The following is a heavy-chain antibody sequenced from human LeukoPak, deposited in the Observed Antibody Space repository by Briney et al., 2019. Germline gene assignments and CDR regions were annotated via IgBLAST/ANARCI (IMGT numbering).Heavy chain of an antibody. D-gene: IGHD5-18*01. CDR1: GFTFNSYE. J-gene: IGHJ4*02. CDR3: ASRGYSYKFDY. CDR2: ISSSGSTI. V-gene: IGHV3-48*03. Sequence: GGSLRLSCTASGFTFNSYEMNWVRQAPGKGLEWVSYISSSGSTIYYADSVKGRFTISRDNAKNSLYLQMNSLRAEDTAVYYCASRGYSYKFDYWGQGTLVTVSS.